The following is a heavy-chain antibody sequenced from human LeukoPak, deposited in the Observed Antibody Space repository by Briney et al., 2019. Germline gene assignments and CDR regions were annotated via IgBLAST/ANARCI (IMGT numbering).Heavy chain of an antibody. J-gene: IGHJ4*02. CDR3: ARTFLEWLAFDY. CDR2: ISSSGSTI. V-gene: IGHV3-48*03. CDR1: GFTFSSYE. D-gene: IGHD3-3*02. Sequence: PGGSLRLSCAASGFTFSSYEMNWVRQAPGKRLEWVSYISSSGSTIYYADSVKGRFTISRDNAKNSLYLQMNSLRAEDTAVYYCARTFLEWLAFDYWGQGTLVTVSS.